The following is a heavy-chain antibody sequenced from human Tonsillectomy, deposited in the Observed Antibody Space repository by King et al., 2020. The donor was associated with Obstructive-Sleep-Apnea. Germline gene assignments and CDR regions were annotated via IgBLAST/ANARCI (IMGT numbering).Heavy chain of an antibody. J-gene: IGHJ6*02. CDR3: AGVRRVGATRVFDYYGMDV. Sequence: VQLVESGGGVVQPGRSLRLSCAASGFTFSSYGMHWVRQAPGKGLEWVAVILYDGSNKYYADSVKGRFTISRDNSKNTLYLQMNSLRAEDTAVYYCAGVRRVGATRVFDYYGMDVWGQGTTVTVSS. CDR2: ILYDGSNK. CDR1: GFTFSSYG. V-gene: IGHV3-33*01. D-gene: IGHD1-26*01.